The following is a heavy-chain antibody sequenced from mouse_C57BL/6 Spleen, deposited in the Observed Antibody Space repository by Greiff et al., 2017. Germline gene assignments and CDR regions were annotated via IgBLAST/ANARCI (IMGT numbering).Heavy chain of an antibody. D-gene: IGHD1-1*01. V-gene: IGHV1-80*01. Sequence: VQLKESGAELVKPGASVKISCKASGYAFSSYWMNWVKQRPGKGLEWIGQIYPGDGDTNYNGKFKGKATLTADKSSSTAYMQLSSLTSEDSAVYFCARSDYYGSSFWFAYWGQGTLVTVSA. CDR1: GYAFSSYW. CDR2: IYPGDGDT. J-gene: IGHJ3*01. CDR3: ARSDYYGSSFWFAY.